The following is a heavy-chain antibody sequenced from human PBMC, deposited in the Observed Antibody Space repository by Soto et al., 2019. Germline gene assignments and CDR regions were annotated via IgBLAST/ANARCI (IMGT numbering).Heavy chain of an antibody. Sequence: PSETLSLTCTVSGGSISSGGYYWSWIRQHPGKGLEWIGYIYYSGSTYYNPSLKSRVTISVDTSKNQFSLKLSSVTAADTAVYYCARGYCSSTSCYAWWDWFDPWGQGTLVTVSS. CDR3: ARGYCSSTSCYAWWDWFDP. J-gene: IGHJ5*02. V-gene: IGHV4-31*03. CDR2: IYYSGST. CDR1: GGSISSGGYY. D-gene: IGHD2-2*01.